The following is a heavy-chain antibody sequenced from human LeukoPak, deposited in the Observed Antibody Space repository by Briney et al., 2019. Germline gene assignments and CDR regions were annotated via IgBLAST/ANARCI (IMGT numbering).Heavy chain of an antibody. CDR2: INAGNGNT. Sequence: ASVKLSCKASGYTFTSYAMHWVRQAPGQRLEWMGWINAGNGNTKYSQKFQGRVTITRDTSASTAYMELSSLRSEDTAVYYCARAYMVRGVSIGYWGQGTLVTVSS. CDR3: ARAYMVRGVSIGY. D-gene: IGHD3-10*01. CDR1: GYTFTSYA. V-gene: IGHV1-3*01. J-gene: IGHJ4*02.